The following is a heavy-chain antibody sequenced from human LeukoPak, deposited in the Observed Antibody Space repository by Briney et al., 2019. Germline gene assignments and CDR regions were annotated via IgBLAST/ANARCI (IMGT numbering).Heavy chain of an antibody. D-gene: IGHD2-15*01. V-gene: IGHV3-49*04. CDR3: TKDQTPYY. CDR2: IRSKVYGGTP. Sequence: GGAPRISCIASGFTFGDYAITWVRPAPGEGVEWVGFIRSKVYGGTPEYAASVKGRFTISRDDSKGIAYLQMNSLKTEDTAVYYCTKDQTPYYWGQGTLVTVSS. J-gene: IGHJ4*02. CDR1: GFTFGDYA.